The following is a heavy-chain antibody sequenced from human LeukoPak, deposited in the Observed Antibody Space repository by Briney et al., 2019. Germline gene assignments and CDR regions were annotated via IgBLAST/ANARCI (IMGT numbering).Heavy chain of an antibody. V-gene: IGHV7-4-1*02. CDR3: ARGYHHIWNYSSGWYY. D-gene: IGHD6-19*01. Sequence: ASVKVSCKASGYTFTSYAMNWVRQAPGQGLEWMGWINTNTGNPTYAQGFTGRFVFSLDTSVSTAYLQVSSLKAEDTAVYYCARGYHHIWNYSSGWYYWGQGTLVTVSS. CDR1: GYTFTSYA. J-gene: IGHJ4*02. CDR2: INTNTGNP.